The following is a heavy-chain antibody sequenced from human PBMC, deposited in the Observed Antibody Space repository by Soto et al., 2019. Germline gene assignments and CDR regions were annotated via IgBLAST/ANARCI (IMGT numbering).Heavy chain of an antibody. V-gene: IGHV3-74*01. Sequence: QTGGSLRLSCEASGFTFSRHWMHWVRQVPGKGLIWVARINLGGGHTNYADSVKGRFTISRDNARNTLFLQMNSLRAEDTAVYFCARDAPRKQDAFDLWGLGTRVTVSS. CDR1: GFTFSRHW. CDR2: INLGGGHT. J-gene: IGHJ3*01. CDR3: ARDAPRKQDAFDL.